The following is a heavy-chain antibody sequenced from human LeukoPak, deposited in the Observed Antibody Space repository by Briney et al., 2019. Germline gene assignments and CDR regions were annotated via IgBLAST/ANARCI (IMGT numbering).Heavy chain of an antibody. J-gene: IGHJ4*02. CDR3: ARGRRSLQSFDY. CDR2: INHSGST. D-gene: IGHD5-24*01. CDR1: GGSFSGYY. V-gene: IGHV4-34*01. Sequence: SENLSLTCAVYGGSFSGYYWSWIRQPPGKGLEWIGEINHSGSTNYNPSLKSRVTISVDTSKNQFSLKLSSVTAADTAVYYCARGRRSLQSFDYCGQGTLVTVSS.